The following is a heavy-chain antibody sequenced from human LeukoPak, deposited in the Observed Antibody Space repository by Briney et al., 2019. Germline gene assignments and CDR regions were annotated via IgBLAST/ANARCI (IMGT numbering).Heavy chain of an antibody. J-gene: IGHJ4*02. V-gene: IGHV3-11*01. D-gene: IGHD6-13*01. CDR3: ASSPRIAAAGLDY. CDR2: ISSSGSTI. Sequence: GGSPRLSCAASGFTFSDYYMSWIRQAPGKGLEWVSYISSSGSTIYYADSVKGRFTISRDNAKSSLYLQMNSLRAEDTAVHYCASSPRIAAAGLDYWGQGTLVTVSS. CDR1: GFTFSDYY.